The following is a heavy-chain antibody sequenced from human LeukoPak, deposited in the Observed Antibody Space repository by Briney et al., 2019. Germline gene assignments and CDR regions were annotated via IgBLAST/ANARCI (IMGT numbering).Heavy chain of an antibody. Sequence: GASVKVSCKASGYTFINYGFSWVRQAPGQGLERMGWISGYNGNTNYLQRFQGRVTMTTDTSTNTVYMELRSLRSDDTAVYYCARLSTNSRFGGYDPQWYFDLWGRGTLVTVSS. J-gene: IGHJ2*01. V-gene: IGHV1-18*04. CDR3: ARLSTNSRFGGYDPQWYFDL. D-gene: IGHD5-12*01. CDR1: GYTFINYG. CDR2: ISGYNGNT.